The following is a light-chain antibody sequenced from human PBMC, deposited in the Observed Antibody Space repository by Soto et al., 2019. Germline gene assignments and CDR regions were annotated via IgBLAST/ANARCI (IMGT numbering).Light chain of an antibody. Sequence: EMVLTQSPATLSLSPGDRATLSCRASQSVGRYLAWYQQRPGQAPRLLIYDSSNRVTGIPARFSGNGSGRDFTLTISCLAPEDFAAYYCQYHTDWPPYPFVQGTTLE. J-gene: IGKJ2*01. CDR3: QYHTDWPPYP. CDR2: DSS. CDR1: QSVGRY. V-gene: IGKV3-11*02.